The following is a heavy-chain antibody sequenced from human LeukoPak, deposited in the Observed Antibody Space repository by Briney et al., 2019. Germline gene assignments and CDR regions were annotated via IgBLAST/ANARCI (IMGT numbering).Heavy chain of an antibody. Sequence: GGSLRFSCAASGFTFSSYEMNWVRQAPGKGLEWVSYISSGGSTIYYVDSVKGRFTISRDNAKNSLYLQMNSLRAEDTAVYYCASTEGSYDILTGYYHNDYWGQGTLVTVSS. J-gene: IGHJ4*02. CDR3: ASTEGSYDILTGYYHNDY. V-gene: IGHV3-48*03. D-gene: IGHD3-9*01. CDR2: ISSGGSTI. CDR1: GFTFSSYE.